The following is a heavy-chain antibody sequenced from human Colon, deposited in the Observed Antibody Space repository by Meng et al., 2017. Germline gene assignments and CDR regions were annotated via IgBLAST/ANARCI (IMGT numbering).Heavy chain of an antibody. Sequence: GESLKIPFTASGFTFGDYAMSLARQVPGKGLEWVSCIRSKAYGGTIEYAASVKGRFTISRDDSTSIAYLQMNSLKTEDTAVYYCIRGQRGDYWGQGTLVTVSS. CDR2: IRSKAYGGTI. CDR1: GFTFGDYA. CDR3: IRGQRGDY. J-gene: IGHJ4*02. V-gene: IGHV3-49*04. D-gene: IGHD3-10*01.